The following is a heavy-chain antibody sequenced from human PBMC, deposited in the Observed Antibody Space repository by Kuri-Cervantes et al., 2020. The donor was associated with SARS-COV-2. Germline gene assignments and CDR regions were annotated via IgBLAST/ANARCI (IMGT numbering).Heavy chain of an antibody. CDR3: ARERPSVVVPAAIFQGPYYYYYMDV. CDR2: INPSGGST. D-gene: IGHD2-2*02. CDR1: GYTFTSYY. Sequence: ASVKVSCKASGYTFTSYYMHWVRQAPGQGLEWVGIINPSGGSTSYAQKFQGRVTMTRDTSTSTVYMELSSLRSEDTAVYYCARERPSVVVPAAIFQGPYYYYYMDVWGKGTTVTVSS. J-gene: IGHJ6*03. V-gene: IGHV1-46*03.